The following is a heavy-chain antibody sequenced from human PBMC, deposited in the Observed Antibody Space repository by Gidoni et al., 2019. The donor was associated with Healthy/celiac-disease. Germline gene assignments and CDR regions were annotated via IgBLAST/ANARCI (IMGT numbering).Heavy chain of an antibody. CDR2: ISSSSSYI. Sequence: EVQLVESGGGLVMPGRSLRLACPASGFTSSSYSMNWFRQAPGKGLEWVSSISSSSSYIYYADSVKGRFTISRDNAKNSLYLQMNSLRAEDTAVYYCARDPYGITGTTGDYWGQGTLVTVSS. V-gene: IGHV3-21*01. CDR3: ARDPYGITGTTGDY. J-gene: IGHJ4*02. CDR1: GFTSSSYS. D-gene: IGHD1-7*01.